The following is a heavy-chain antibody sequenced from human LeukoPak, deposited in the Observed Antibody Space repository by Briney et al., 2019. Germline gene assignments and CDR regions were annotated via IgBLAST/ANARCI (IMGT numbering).Heavy chain of an antibody. CDR3: AKDLHYYDSSGYYYEGY. J-gene: IGHJ4*02. CDR1: GFTFSNYE. D-gene: IGHD3-22*01. V-gene: IGHV3-23*01. Sequence: PGGSLRLSCAASGFTFSNYEMNWVRQAPGKGLEWVSGISGSGGSTYYADSVRGRFTISRDNSKNTLYLQMNSLRAEDTAVYYCAKDLHYYDSSGYYYEGYWGQGTLVSVSS. CDR2: ISGSGGST.